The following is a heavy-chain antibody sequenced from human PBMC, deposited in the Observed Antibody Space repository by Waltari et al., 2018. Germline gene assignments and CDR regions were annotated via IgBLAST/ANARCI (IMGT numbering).Heavy chain of an antibody. CDR3: AREECSGVSCGVVTN. V-gene: IGHV4-30-2*01. D-gene: IGHD2-15*01. CDR1: GGSISSGGYS. J-gene: IGHJ4*02. Sequence: QLQLQESGSGLVQPSQTLSLTCAVSGGSISSGGYSWSWIRQPPGKGLEWIGYIYHSGSTDYTPGFQRRVPIPVERTKNPFSLKVISGTVAETAVDYCAREECSGVSCGVVTNWGQGTLVTVSS. CDR2: IYHSGST.